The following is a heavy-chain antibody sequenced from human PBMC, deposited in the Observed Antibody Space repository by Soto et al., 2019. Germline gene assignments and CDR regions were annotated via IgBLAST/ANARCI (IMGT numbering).Heavy chain of an antibody. Sequence: EVQLVESGGGLVRPGGSLRLSCAASGFTFSYYWMHWVRQAPGKGLVWVSRIHSDGSSTTYADFVKGRFIISGDNARNTVDLQMNSVRVEATAVYYCARGDSGAFAIWGQGTVVTVSS. J-gene: IGHJ3*02. D-gene: IGHD1-26*01. CDR1: GFTFSYYW. CDR3: ARGDSGAFAI. CDR2: IHSDGSST. V-gene: IGHV3-74*01.